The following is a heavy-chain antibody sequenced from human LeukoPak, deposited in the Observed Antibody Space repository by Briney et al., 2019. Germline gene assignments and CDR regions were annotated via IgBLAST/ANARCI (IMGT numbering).Heavy chain of an antibody. V-gene: IGHV3-33*01. Sequence: GRSLRLPCAASGFTFSSYGMHWVRQAPGKGLEWVAVIWYDGSNKYYADSVKGRFTISRDNSKNTLYLQMNSLRAEDTAVYYCARAGGYCSSTSCPYYYYYGMDVWGQGTTATVSS. D-gene: IGHD2-2*01. J-gene: IGHJ6*02. CDR3: ARAGGYCSSTSCPYYYYYGMDV. CDR1: GFTFSSYG. CDR2: IWYDGSNK.